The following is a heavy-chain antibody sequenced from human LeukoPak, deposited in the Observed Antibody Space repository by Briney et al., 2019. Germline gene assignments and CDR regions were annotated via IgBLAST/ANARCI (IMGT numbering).Heavy chain of an antibody. D-gene: IGHD3-16*02. CDR3: ARDLRDDYVWGSYRRDAFDI. J-gene: IGHJ3*02. V-gene: IGHV4-59*01. Sequence: SETLSLTCTVSGGSISSYYWSWIRQPPGKGLEWIGYIYYSGSTNYNPSLKSRVTISVDTSKNQFSLRLSSVTAADTAVYYCARDLRDDYVWGSYRRDAFDIWGQGTMVTVSS. CDR2: IYYSGST. CDR1: GGSISSYY.